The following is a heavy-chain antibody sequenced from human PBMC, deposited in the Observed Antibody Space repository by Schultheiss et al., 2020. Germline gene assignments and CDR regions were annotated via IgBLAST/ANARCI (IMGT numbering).Heavy chain of an antibody. D-gene: IGHD3-10*01. Sequence: SETLSLTCTVSGGSISSGRYYWSWVRQLPGKGLEWIGYIYDSGSTNYNPSLKSRVTISVDTSKNQFFLKLSSVTAADTAVYYCARQGFGSGPFLDYWGQGTLVTVSS. CDR1: GGSISSGRYY. CDR3: ARQGFGSGPFLDY. J-gene: IGHJ4*02. CDR2: IYDSGST. V-gene: IGHV4-61*01.